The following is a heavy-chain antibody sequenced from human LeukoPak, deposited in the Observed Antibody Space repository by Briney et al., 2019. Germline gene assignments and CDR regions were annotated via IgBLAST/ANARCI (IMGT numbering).Heavy chain of an antibody. CDR2: IHTYNGHT. D-gene: IGHD3-22*01. CDR1: GYTFNSYG. V-gene: IGHV1-18*01. Sequence: ASVKVSCRSSGYTFNSYGITWVRQAPGQGLEWMGWIHTYNGHTNYAQKLQGRVTMTTDTSTSTAYMELRSLRSDDTAVYYCARGVHKFYYDRSGYQPYAFDIWGQGTMVTISS. J-gene: IGHJ3*02. CDR3: ARGVHKFYYDRSGYQPYAFDI.